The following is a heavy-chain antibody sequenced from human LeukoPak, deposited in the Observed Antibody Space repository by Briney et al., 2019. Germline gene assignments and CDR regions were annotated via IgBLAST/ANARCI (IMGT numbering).Heavy chain of an antibody. CDR3: ARHPQYSRARFDR. CDR1: GGSISSYY. CDR2: IYDSGSS. Sequence: SETLSLTCTVSGGSISSYYWNWIRQPPGKGLEWIGYIYDSGSSNYNPSLKSRVTISVDTSKNQFSLKLSSVTAADTAVYYCARHPQYSRARFDRRGQGALVTVSS. J-gene: IGHJ5*02. V-gene: IGHV4-59*08. D-gene: IGHD6-25*01.